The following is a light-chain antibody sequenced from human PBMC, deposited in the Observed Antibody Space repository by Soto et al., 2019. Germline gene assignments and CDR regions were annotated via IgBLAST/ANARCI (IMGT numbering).Light chain of an antibody. CDR3: SSYAVSDTMI. CDR2: EGF. Sequence: QSALTQPASVSGSPGQSITISCTGTSGDVGNYNLVSWFQHHPGEAPKLRSYEGFRRPSGVSNRFSGSKYGNTASLTVSAIQADDEANYYCSSYAVSDTMIFGGGTKITVL. J-gene: IGLJ2*01. CDR1: SGDVGNYNL. V-gene: IGLV2-23*01.